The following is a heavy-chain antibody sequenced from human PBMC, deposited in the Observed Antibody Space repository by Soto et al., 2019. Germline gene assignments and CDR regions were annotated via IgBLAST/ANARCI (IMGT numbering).Heavy chain of an antibody. D-gene: IGHD3-22*01. CDR2: IYYSGST. CDR1: GGSISSGGYY. V-gene: IGHV4-31*03. Sequence: SETLSLTCTVSGGSISSGGYYWSWIRQHPGKGLEWIGYIYYSGSTYYNPSLKSRVTISVDTSKNQFSLKLSSVTAADTAVYYCARVRRNYDSSGYYSYPGYYFDYWGQGTLVTVSS. CDR3: ARVRRNYDSSGYYSYPGYYFDY. J-gene: IGHJ4*02.